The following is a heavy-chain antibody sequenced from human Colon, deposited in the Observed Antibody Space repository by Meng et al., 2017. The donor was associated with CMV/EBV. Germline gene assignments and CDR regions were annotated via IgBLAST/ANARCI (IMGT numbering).Heavy chain of an antibody. CDR1: GFTFSSYA. V-gene: IGHV3-23*01. D-gene: IGHD2-15*01. Sequence: GGSLRLSCAVSGFTFSSYAMSWVRQAPGKGLEWVSASSGSGGSTYYADPVKGRFTISRDNSKNTLYLQMNSMRAEDTAVYDCAKTPAFMSGLLIDYWGQGTLVTVSS. CDR2: SSGSGGST. CDR3: AKTPAFMSGLLIDY. J-gene: IGHJ4*02.